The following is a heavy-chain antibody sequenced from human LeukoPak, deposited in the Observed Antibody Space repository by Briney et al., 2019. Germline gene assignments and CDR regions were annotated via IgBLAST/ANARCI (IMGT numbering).Heavy chain of an antibody. CDR1: GGSISSSSYY. CDR3: ARAGYGDSDFDY. J-gene: IGHJ4*02. Sequence: SETLSLTCTVSGGSISSSSYYWGWIRQPPGKGLEWIGNIYHSGNTYYNPSLKSRVTISVDTSKNQFSLKLSSVTAADTAVYYCARAGYGDSDFDYWGQGTLVTVSS. V-gene: IGHV4-39*07. CDR2: IYHSGNT. D-gene: IGHD4-17*01.